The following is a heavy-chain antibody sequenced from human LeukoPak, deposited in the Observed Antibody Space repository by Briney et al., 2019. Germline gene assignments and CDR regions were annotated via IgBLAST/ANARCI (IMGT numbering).Heavy chain of an antibody. V-gene: IGHV1-69*04. J-gene: IGHJ4*02. D-gene: IGHD5-24*01. Sequence: SVKVSCKASGGTFSSYAISWVRQAPGQGLEWMGRIIPILGIANYAQKFQGRVTITADKSTSTAYMELSSLRSEDTAVYYCARASEMATIRYWGQGTLVTVSS. CDR1: GGTFSSYA. CDR2: IIPILGIA. CDR3: ARASEMATIRY.